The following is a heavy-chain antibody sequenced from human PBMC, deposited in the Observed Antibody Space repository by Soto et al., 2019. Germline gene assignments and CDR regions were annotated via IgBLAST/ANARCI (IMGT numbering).Heavy chain of an antibody. J-gene: IGHJ4*02. V-gene: IGHV1-69*06. CDR3: ASSRCRSTIYYPGATDF. Sequence: SVKVSCKASGGTFSSYAISWVRQAPGQGLEWMGGIIPIFGTANYAQKVQGSVTITADKSTSTAYMELSSLRSEDTAVYYCASSRCRSTIYYPGATDFWGQGTLVTVSS. D-gene: IGHD2-2*01. CDR1: GGTFSSYA. CDR2: IIPIFGTA.